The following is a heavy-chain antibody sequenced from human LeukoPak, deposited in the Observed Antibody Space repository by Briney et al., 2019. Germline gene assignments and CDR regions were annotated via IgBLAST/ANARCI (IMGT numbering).Heavy chain of an antibody. CDR1: GYTFTSYD. D-gene: IGHD3-22*01. V-gene: IGHV1-8*01. Sequence: ASVKLSCKASGYTFTSYDINWVRQATGQGLEWTGWMNPNSGKTAYAQKFQGRVTMTRDTSISTAYMELSRLISDDTAVYYCARSAYARSGYYYGYWGQGTLVTVSS. CDR2: MNPNSGKT. J-gene: IGHJ4*02. CDR3: ARSAYARSGYYYGY.